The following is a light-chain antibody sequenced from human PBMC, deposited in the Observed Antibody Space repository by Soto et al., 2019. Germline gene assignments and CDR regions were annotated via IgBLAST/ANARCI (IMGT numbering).Light chain of an antibody. CDR3: SSYTSRATLV. Sequence: QSALTQPASVSGSPGQSITISCTGTSNDVGGYDYVTWYQHHPGKAPKLLIYDVINRPSGISDRFSASKSGNTASLTISGLQAEDEAQYYCSSYTSRATLVFGGGTKLTVL. J-gene: IGLJ2*01. CDR1: SNDVGGYDY. CDR2: DVI. V-gene: IGLV2-14*03.